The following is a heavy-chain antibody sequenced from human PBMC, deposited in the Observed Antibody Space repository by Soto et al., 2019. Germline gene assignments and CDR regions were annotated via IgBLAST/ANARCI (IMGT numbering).Heavy chain of an antibody. J-gene: IGHJ6*01. CDR1: GGSISSGGYY. V-gene: IGHV4-31*03. D-gene: IGHD3-10*01. CDR2: IYYSGST. CDR3: ARDYMVRRVQHGMEV. Sequence: SETXSLTCTFSGGSISSGGYYWSWIRQHPGKGLEWIGYIYYSGSTYYNPSLKSRVNISVDTSKNQFSLKLSSVTAADTAVYYCARDYMVRRVQHGMEVWGQGTTV.